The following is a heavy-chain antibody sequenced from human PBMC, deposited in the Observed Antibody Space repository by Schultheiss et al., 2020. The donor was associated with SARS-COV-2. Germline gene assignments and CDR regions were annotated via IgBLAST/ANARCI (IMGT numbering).Heavy chain of an antibody. CDR1: GGSISSYY. CDR3: ASKSYYDSSGYYYPDY. D-gene: IGHD3-22*01. Sequence: SQTLSLTCTVSGGSISSYYWSWIRQPPGKGLEWIGYMYYSGSTYYNPSLKSRVTISVDTSKNQFSLKLSSVTAADTAVYYCASKSYYDSSGYYYPDYWGQGTLVTVSS. CDR2: MYYSGST. V-gene: IGHV4-59*08. J-gene: IGHJ4*02.